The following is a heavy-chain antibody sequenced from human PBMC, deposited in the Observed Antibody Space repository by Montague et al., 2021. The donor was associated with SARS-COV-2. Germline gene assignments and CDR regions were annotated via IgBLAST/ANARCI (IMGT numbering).Heavy chain of an antibody. CDR2: IYWDDDK. CDR3: AHKTGLRYFDWLFQTNPTGGYFDL. J-gene: IGHJ2*01. D-gene: IGHD3-9*01. V-gene: IGHV2-5*02. Sequence: PALVKPTQTLMLTCTFSGFSLSTSGVGVGWIRQPPGKALEWLALIYWDDDKRYSPSLKSRLTITKDTSKNQVVLTMTNMDPVDTATYYCAHKTGLRYFDWLFQTNPTGGYFDLWGRGTLVTVSS. CDR1: GFSLSTSGVG.